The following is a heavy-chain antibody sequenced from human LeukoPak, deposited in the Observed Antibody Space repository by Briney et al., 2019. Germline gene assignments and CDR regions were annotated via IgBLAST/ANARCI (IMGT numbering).Heavy chain of an antibody. CDR3: ARDDFWSGSYAHY. V-gene: IGHV1-2*02. CDR2: INPNSGGT. CDR1: GYTFTGYY. D-gene: IGHD3-3*01. Sequence: ASVKVSCKASGYTFTGYYMHWVRQAPGQGLEWMGWINPNSGGTNYAQKLQGRVTMTTDTSTSTAYMELRSLRSDDTAVYYCARDDFWSGSYAHYWGQGTLVTVSS. J-gene: IGHJ4*02.